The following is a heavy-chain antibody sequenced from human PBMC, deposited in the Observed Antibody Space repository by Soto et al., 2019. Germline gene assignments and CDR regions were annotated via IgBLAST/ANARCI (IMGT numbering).Heavy chain of an antibody. J-gene: IGHJ4*02. CDR1: GYTFTSYG. CDR3: ARDLGGQIVDY. CDR2: ISGYNGNT. Sequence: QVQLVQSGAEVKKPGASVKVSCKASGYTFTSYGISWVRQAPGQGLELMGWISGYNGNTKYAQKLQGRVTMTTDTSTSIAYMEMRSLRADDTAVYYWARDLGGQIVDYWGQGTLVTVSS. D-gene: IGHD1-26*01. V-gene: IGHV1-18*01.